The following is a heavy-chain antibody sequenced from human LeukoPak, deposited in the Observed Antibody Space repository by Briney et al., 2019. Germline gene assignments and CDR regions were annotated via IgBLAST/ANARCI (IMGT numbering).Heavy chain of an antibody. D-gene: IGHD1-14*01. Sequence: SETLSLTCTVSGGSISSYYWSWIRQHPEKGLEWIGYIYYSGSTYYNPSLKSRVTMSVDTSKNQFSLKLSSVTAADTAVYYCARDRTNYFGLDVWGQGTTVTVSS. J-gene: IGHJ6*02. V-gene: IGHV4-59*06. CDR2: IYYSGST. CDR1: GGSISSYY. CDR3: ARDRTNYFGLDV.